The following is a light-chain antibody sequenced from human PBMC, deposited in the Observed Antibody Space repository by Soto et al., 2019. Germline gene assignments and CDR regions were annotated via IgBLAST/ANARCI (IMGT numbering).Light chain of an antibody. CDR2: GAS. Sequence: EIVLTQSPGTLSLSPGERATLSCRANQSVSSSYLAWYQQKPGQAPRLLISGASSRATGIPDRFSGSGSGTDFTLTISRLEPEDFAVYYCHQYGNTLWTSGQGTKVDIK. CDR1: QSVSSSY. CDR3: HQYGNTLWT. J-gene: IGKJ1*01. V-gene: IGKV3-20*01.